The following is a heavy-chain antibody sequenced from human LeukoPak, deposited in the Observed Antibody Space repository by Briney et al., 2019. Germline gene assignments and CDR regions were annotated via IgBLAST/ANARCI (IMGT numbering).Heavy chain of an antibody. CDR3: AKGVSGPPSTYWYLDL. D-gene: IGHD6-6*01. J-gene: IGHJ2*01. CDR1: EFTFSRSD. CDR2: VSNDGNNK. V-gene: IGHV3-30*18. Sequence: SGGSLRLSCAASEFTFSRSDLHWVWVRQAPGKGLEYVAVVSNDGNNKFYADSVKGRFTLSRDKFKNTMYLQMDSLRTDDTAVYYCAKGVSGPPSTYWYLDLWGRGTLVTVSS.